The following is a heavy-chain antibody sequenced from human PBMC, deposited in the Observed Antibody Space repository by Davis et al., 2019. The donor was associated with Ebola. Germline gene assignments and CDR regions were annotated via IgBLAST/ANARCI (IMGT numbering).Heavy chain of an antibody. CDR2: ISYDGSNK. CDR3: AKGANLGY. CDR1: GFTFSSYG. J-gene: IGHJ4*02. D-gene: IGHD7-27*01. Sequence: GESLKISCAASGFTFSSYGMHWVRQAPGKGLEWVAVISYDGSNKYYADSVKGRFTISRDNSKNTLYLQMNSLRAEDTAVYYCAKGANLGYWGQGTLVTVSS. V-gene: IGHV3-30*18.